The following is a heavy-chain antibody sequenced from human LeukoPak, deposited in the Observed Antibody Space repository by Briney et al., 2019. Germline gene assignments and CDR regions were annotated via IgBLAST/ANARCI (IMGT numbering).Heavy chain of an antibody. D-gene: IGHD2-15*01. J-gene: IGHJ4*02. CDR3: AKLVVVAATKNFDY. V-gene: IGHV3-21*04. Sequence: GGSLRLSCAASGFTFSSYSMNWVRQAPGKGLEWVSSISSSSSYIYYAESVKGRFTISRDNAKNSLYLQMNSLRAEDTAVYYCAKLVVVAATKNFDYWGQGTLVTVSS. CDR1: GFTFSSYS. CDR2: ISSSSSYI.